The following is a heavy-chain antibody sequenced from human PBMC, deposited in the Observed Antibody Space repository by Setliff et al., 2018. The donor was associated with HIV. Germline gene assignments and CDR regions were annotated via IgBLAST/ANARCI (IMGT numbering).Heavy chain of an antibody. J-gene: IGHJ4*02. CDR2: ISSSGNT. CDR1: GGSISSTSYY. V-gene: IGHV4-39*01. Sequence: SETLSLTCTVSGGSISSTSYYWGWIRQPPGTGLEWIGSISSSGNTYYNPSLKSRVTTSVDTPKNQFSLKLNSVTAADTAVYYCARLTGIYYYDISHPTSGYYGFWGQGTLVTVSS. CDR3: ARLTGIYYYDISHPTSGYYGF. D-gene: IGHD3-22*01.